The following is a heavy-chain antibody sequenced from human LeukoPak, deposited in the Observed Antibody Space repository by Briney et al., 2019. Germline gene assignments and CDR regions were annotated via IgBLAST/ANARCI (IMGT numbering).Heavy chain of an antibody. D-gene: IGHD2-21*02. V-gene: IGHV3-11*01. Sequence: KPGGSLRLSWAASGFTFSDYYMSWIRQAPGKGLEWVSYISNSGSTIYYADSVKGRFTISRDNPKNSLYLQMNSLRAEDTAVYYCASGDVVVTAIFRFDPWGQGTLVTVSS. CDR2: ISNSGSTI. CDR1: GFTFSDYY. J-gene: IGHJ5*02. CDR3: ASGDVVVTAIFRFDP.